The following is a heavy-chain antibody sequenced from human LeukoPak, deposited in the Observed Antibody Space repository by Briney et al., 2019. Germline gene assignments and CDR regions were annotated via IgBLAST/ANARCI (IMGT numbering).Heavy chain of an antibody. CDR3: ARSPYSYYYYYYMDV. CDR1: GFTFSSYS. D-gene: IGHD4-11*01. J-gene: IGHJ6*03. Sequence: GGSLRLSCAASGFTFSSYSMNWVRQAPGKGLEWVSSISSSSSYIYYADSVKGRFTISRDNAKNSLYLQMNSLRAEDTAVYYCARSPYSYYYYYYMDVWGKGTTVTVSS. CDR2: ISSSSSYI. V-gene: IGHV3-21*01.